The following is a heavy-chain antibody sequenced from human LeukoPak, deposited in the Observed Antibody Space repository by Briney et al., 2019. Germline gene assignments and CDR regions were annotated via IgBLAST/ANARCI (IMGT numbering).Heavy chain of an antibody. CDR2: INPNSGGT. CDR3: ARGGWSLGYCSSSSCLDWFDP. V-gene: IGHV1-2*02. Sequence: ASVKVSCKASRYTFTDYYMHWVRQAPGQGLEWMGWINPNSGGTNYEQKFQGRVTMTRDTSISTAYMELSRLRSDDTAVYYCARGGWSLGYCSSSSCLDWFDPWGQGTLVTVSS. CDR1: RYTFTDYY. J-gene: IGHJ5*02. D-gene: IGHD2-2*01.